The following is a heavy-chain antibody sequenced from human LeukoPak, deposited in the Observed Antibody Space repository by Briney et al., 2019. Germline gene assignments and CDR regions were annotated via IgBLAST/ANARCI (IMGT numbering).Heavy chain of an antibody. Sequence: SQTLSLTCTVSGGSISSGGYYWSWIRQPPGKGLEWIGYIYHSGSTYYNPSLKSRVTISVDRSKNQFSLKLSSVTAADTVVYYCASAYCSSTSCSFDPWGQGTLVTVSS. D-gene: IGHD2-2*01. V-gene: IGHV4-30-2*01. CDR2: IYHSGST. J-gene: IGHJ5*02. CDR1: GGSISSGGYY. CDR3: ASAYCSSTSCSFDP.